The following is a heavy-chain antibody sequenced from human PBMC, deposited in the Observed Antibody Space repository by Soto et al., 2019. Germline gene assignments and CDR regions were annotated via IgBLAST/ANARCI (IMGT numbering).Heavy chain of an antibody. Sequence: SETLSLTCSVSGGSINYNSYHWGWIRQPPGQGLEWIGSIFYTGTTFYNPSLESRVTMSVDTSKNSFSLHLTSVTAADTAVYFCARLVVVAPVANVWGQGTLVTV. CDR3: ARLVVVAPVANV. J-gene: IGHJ4*02. V-gene: IGHV4-39*02. CDR1: GGSINYNSYH. CDR2: IFYTGTT. D-gene: IGHD2-2*01.